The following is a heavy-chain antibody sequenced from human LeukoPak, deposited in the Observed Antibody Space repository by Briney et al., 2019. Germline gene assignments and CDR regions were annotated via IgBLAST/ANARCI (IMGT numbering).Heavy chain of an antibody. CDR2: IYTSGST. J-gene: IGHJ6*03. Sequence: SETLSLTCTVSGGSISSYYWSWIRQPAGKGLEWIGRIYTSGSTNYNPSLKSRVTMSVDTSKNQFSLKLSSVTAADTAVYYCARGGGYDILTGYYYYMDVWGKGTTVTISS. D-gene: IGHD3-9*01. CDR3: ARGGGYDILTGYYYYMDV. V-gene: IGHV4-4*07. CDR1: GGSISSYY.